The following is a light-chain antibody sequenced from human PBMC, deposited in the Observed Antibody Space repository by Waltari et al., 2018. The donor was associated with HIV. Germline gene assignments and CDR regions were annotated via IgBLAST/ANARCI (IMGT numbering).Light chain of an antibody. CDR2: GAS. V-gene: IGKV3-20*01. CDR1: QSVNANY. Sequence: EIVMTQSPGTLSLSPGETATPNCRASQSVNANYLAWYQQKPGQPPRLLMYGASTRNTGVPDRFTGIGSGTDFTLTISRLEADDFAVYYCQQFADSLLTFGGGTKVEIK. CDR3: QQFADSLLT. J-gene: IGKJ4*01.